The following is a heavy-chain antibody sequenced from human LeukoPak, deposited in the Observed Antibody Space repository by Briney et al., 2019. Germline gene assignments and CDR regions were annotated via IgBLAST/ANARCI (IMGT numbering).Heavy chain of an antibody. D-gene: IGHD3-10*01. CDR1: GYTFSDYY. V-gene: IGHV1-2*02. J-gene: IGHJ4*02. CDR3: AKVTDYYGSGSPDY. Sequence: ASVKVSCKSSGYTFSDYYMRWVRQAPGQGLEWMGWINPYSGGTNYAEKFQGRVTMTRDRSVTTAYMELSSLRSDDTAVYYCAKVTDYYGSGSPDYWGQGTLVTVSS. CDR2: INPYSGGT.